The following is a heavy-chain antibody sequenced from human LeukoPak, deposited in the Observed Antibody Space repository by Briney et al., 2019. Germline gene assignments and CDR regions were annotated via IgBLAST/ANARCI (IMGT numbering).Heavy chain of an antibody. CDR1: GGTFSSYA. J-gene: IGHJ6*03. CDR2: IIPIFGTA. D-gene: IGHD3-22*01. Sequence: RASVKVSCKASGGTFSSYAISWVRQAPGQGLEWMGGIIPIFGTANYAQKFQGRVTITADESTSTAYMELSSLRSEDTAVYYCAREVTDSSGYYSYYMDVWGKGTTVTVSS. V-gene: IGHV1-69*13. CDR3: AREVTDSSGYYSYYMDV.